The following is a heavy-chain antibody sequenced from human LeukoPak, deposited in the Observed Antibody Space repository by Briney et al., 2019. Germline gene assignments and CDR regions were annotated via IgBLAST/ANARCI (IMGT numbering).Heavy chain of an antibody. V-gene: IGHV5-51*01. CDR1: GYRFTNYW. J-gene: IGHJ4*02. D-gene: IGHD4-17*01. CDR2: IYPGDSET. CDR3: ARALRTGQGDYVPVL. Sequence: GESLKISCKASGYRFTNYWIGWVRQMPGKGLEWMTIIYPGDSETRYSPSFQGQVTISADKSIGTMYLQWSSLKASDTAMYYCARALRTGQGDYVPVLWGQGTLVIVSS.